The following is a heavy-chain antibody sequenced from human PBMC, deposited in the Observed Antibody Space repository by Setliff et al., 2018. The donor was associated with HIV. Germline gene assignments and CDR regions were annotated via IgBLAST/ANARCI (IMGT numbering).Heavy chain of an antibody. Sequence: ASVKVSCKASGYTFTGYYLHWVRQAPGQGLEWMGWIDPNSGDTNYEQKFQGRVTITRDTSIYTVYMELTGLTSDDTAVYYCARQDHSSVNTGSLYAFDVWGQGTMVTVSS. CDR2: IDPNSGDT. V-gene: IGHV1-2*02. CDR1: GYTFTGYY. J-gene: IGHJ3*01. D-gene: IGHD2-8*02. CDR3: ARQDHSSVNTGSLYAFDV.